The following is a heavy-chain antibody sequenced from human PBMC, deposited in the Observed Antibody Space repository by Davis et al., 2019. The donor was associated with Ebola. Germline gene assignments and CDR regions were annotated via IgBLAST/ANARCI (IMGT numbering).Heavy chain of an antibody. D-gene: IGHD3-10*01. Sequence: GGSLRLSCAASGFTFSSYAMSWFLPAPCTGLEWCSAISGSGGSTYYADSVKGRFTLSRDHSTNTLYLQMNSLRAEYTAVYYCAKCGNYYGSGSDDNQNWFDPWGQGTLVTVSS. J-gene: IGHJ5*02. CDR1: GFTFSSYA. CDR3: AKCGNYYGSGSDDNQNWFDP. CDR2: ISGSGGST. V-gene: IGHV3-23*01.